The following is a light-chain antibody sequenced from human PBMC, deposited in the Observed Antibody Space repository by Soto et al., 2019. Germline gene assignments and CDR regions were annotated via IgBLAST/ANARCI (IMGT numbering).Light chain of an antibody. J-gene: IGKJ4*01. V-gene: IGKV1-5*03. CDR3: QQYSSFPLT. CDR1: QSINSW. CDR2: KAS. Sequence: DLQMTQSPSTLSASVGDRVTITCRASQSINSWLAWYQQKPGKAPNLLIYKASSLESGVPSRFSGSGSGTEFTLTVSSLQPDDFATYYCQQYSSFPLTFGGGTKVEIK.